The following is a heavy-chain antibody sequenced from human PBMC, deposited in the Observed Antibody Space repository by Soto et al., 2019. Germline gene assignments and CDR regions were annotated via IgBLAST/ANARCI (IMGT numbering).Heavy chain of an antibody. J-gene: IGHJ4*02. V-gene: IGHV1-69*01. CDR2: IIAIFGTA. CDR1: GGTFSSYA. Sequence: QVQLVQSGAEVKKPGSSVKVSCKASGGTFSSYAITWVRQAPGQGLEWVGGIIAIFGTAKYAQKFQGRVTLSADESTSTVYRGLSSLRSEDTAVYYCSRGSSLEMASHISFDYWGKGTLVTVSS. D-gene: IGHD1-26*01. CDR3: SRGSSLEMASHISFDY.